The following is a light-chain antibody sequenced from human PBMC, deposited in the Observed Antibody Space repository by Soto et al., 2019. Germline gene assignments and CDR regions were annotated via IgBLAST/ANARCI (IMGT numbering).Light chain of an antibody. J-gene: IGKJ2*01. CDR1: QSISTY. Sequence: DIQVTQSPSYLSASVGDRVTITCRASQSISTYVNWYQQKPGKAPQLLIHAASSLQGGVPSRFSGSGSGTDFTLTISSLHPEDFATYYCQQSYSIPYVFGQATKLEIE. CDR3: QQSYSIPYV. V-gene: IGKV1-39*01. CDR2: AAS.